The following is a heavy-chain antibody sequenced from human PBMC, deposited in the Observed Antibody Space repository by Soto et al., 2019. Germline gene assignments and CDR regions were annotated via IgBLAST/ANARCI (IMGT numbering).Heavy chain of an antibody. CDR2: VVPFFGSS. V-gene: IGHV1-69*01. D-gene: IGHD6-6*01. J-gene: IGHJ1*01. CDR1: GGTFNNFA. CDR3: ATVVEDARGYFQH. Sequence: QVQLVQSGAEVKKPGSSLKVSCKASGGTFNNFAVYWVRQAPGQGLEWMGRVVPFFGSSTYAEKFEDRVSMTVDQSTATSYLDLRCLTSEDTAIYYCATVVEDARGYFQHWGEGTL.